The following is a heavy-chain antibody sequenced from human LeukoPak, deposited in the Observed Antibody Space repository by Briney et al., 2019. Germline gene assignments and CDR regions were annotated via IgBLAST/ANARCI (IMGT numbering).Heavy chain of an antibody. Sequence: GGSLRLSCAAPRFTFTSYWMSWVRQAPGKGLEWVANINQDGSVKYYVDSLKGRFTISRDNAKNSVYLQMNSLRVEDTAVYYCARIGYSSSSFDYWGRGTLVTVSS. CDR3: ARIGYSSSSFDY. D-gene: IGHD6-6*01. CDR1: RFTFTSYW. J-gene: IGHJ4*02. V-gene: IGHV3-7*01. CDR2: INQDGSVK.